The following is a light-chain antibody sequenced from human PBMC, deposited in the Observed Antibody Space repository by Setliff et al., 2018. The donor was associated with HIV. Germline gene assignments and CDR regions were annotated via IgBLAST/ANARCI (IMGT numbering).Light chain of an antibody. Sequence: QSALTQHASVSGSPGQSITISCTGTSSDVGGYNYVSWYQQHPDKAPKLIIYEVRNRPSGVSNRFSGSKSGNTASLAISGLQAEDEADYYCSSYAITNTLPFGTGTKVTLL. CDR3: SSYAITNTLP. J-gene: IGLJ1*01. V-gene: IGLV2-14*01. CDR2: EVR. CDR1: SSDVGGYNY.